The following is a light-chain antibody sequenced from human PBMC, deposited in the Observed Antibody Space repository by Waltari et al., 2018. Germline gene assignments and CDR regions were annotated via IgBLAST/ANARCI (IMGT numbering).Light chain of an antibody. V-gene: IGKV3-20*01. CDR2: GAS. J-gene: IGKJ4*01. CDR3: QQYNYSPLT. Sequence: IVLTQSPGTLSLSPGERATLSCRASQSVSNTYLAWYQRKPGQAPRLLIYGASSRATGIPDRFSGSGSGTEFTLTINALEPEDSAVYFCQQYNYSPLTLGGGTRVEIK. CDR1: QSVSNTY.